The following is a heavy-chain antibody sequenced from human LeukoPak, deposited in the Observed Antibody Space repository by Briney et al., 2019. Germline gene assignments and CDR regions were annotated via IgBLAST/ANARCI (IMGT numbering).Heavy chain of an antibody. V-gene: IGHV4-34*01. CDR2: INHSGST. D-gene: IGHD3-22*01. J-gene: IGHJ5*02. CDR3: ARRRPSTMIVVIDNWFDP. CDR1: GGSFSGYY. Sequence: PSETLSLTCAVYGGSFSGYYWSWIRQPPGKGLEWLGEINHSGSTNYNPSLKSRVTISVDTSKNQFSLKLSSVTAADTAVYYCARRRPSTMIVVIDNWFDPWGQGTLVTVSS.